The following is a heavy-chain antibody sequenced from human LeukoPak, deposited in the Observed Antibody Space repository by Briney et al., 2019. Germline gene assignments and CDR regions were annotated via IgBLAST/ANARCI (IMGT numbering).Heavy chain of an antibody. CDR3: ARDLKGYDSSGTSGY. CDR2: ISAYNGNT. Sequence: GASVKVSCKASGYTFTSYGISWVRQAPGQGLEWMGWISAYNGNTNYAQKLQGRVTMTTDTSTSTAYMELRSLRSDDTAMYYCARDLKGYDSSGTSGYWGQGTLVTVSS. CDR1: GYTFTSYG. D-gene: IGHD3-22*01. J-gene: IGHJ4*02. V-gene: IGHV1-18*01.